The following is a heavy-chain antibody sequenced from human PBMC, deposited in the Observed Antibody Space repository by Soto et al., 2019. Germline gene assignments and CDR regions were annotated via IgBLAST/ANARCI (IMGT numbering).Heavy chain of an antibody. D-gene: IGHD6-6*01. Sequence: QVQLVQSGAEVKKPGASVKVSCKASGYTFTSYGISWVRQAPGQGLEWMGWISAYNGNTNYAQKLQGRVTMTTDTSTSTGYMELRSLSSDDTAVYYCARVIAARPYYYYGMDVWGQGTTVTVSS. CDR2: ISAYNGNT. CDR1: GYTFTSYG. J-gene: IGHJ6*02. CDR3: ARVIAARPYYYYGMDV. V-gene: IGHV1-18*01.